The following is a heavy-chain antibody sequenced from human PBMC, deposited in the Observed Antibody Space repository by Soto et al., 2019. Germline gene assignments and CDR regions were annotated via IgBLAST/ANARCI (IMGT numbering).Heavy chain of an antibody. V-gene: IGHV3-30-3*01. CDR2: ISYDGSNK. D-gene: IGHD1-26*01. Sequence: GGSLRLSCAASGFTFSSYAMHWVRQAPGKGLEWVAVISYDGSNKYYADSVKGRFTISRDNSKNTLYLQMNSLRAEDTAVYYCARDPTQAWELPYFDYWGQGTLVTVS. J-gene: IGHJ4*02. CDR3: ARDPTQAWELPYFDY. CDR1: GFTFSSYA.